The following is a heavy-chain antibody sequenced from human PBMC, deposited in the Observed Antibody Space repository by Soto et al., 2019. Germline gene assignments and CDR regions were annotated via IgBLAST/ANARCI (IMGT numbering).Heavy chain of an antibody. J-gene: IGHJ5*02. CDR3: ARRGKYPNWLDP. CDR1: GYNFSGYW. D-gene: IGHD2-2*01. Sequence: GESLKISCKGLGYNFSGYWIAWVRQMPGKGLEWMGIIFPADSGTRYSPSFQGQVSISVDTAITTTFLHLSSLRPSDTGTYFCARRGKYPNWLDPWGQGTLVTVSS. CDR2: IFPADSGT. V-gene: IGHV5-51*01.